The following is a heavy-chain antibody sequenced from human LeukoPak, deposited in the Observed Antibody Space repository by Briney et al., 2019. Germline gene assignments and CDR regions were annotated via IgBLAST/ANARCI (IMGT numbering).Heavy chain of an antibody. CDR3: ARPSIGLGFFDY. CDR1: GYTFTGYY. V-gene: IGHV1-2*02. CDR2: ITPNSGDT. Sequence: GASVKVSCKASGYTFTGYYLHWVRQAPGQGLEWMGWITPNSGDTDYALKFQGRVTMTRDTSISTAYMELTGLRSDDTAVYYCARPSIGLGFFDYWGQGTLVTVSS. J-gene: IGHJ4*02. D-gene: IGHD7-27*01.